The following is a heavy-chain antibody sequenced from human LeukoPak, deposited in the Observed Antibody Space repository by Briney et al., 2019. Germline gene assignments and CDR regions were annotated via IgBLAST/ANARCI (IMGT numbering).Heavy chain of an antibody. CDR1: GYTFTADY. CDR3: ARDLRGNSMFNDY. Sequence: ASVKVSCKASGYTFTADYIHWVRQAPGQGLEWMGWINPNSGDTHYPQKFQGRVTLTSDTSISTAYMELGRLSPDDTAMYFCARDLRGNSMFNDYWGQGTLVTVSS. V-gene: IGHV1-2*02. J-gene: IGHJ4*02. D-gene: IGHD3-10*02. CDR2: INPNSGDT.